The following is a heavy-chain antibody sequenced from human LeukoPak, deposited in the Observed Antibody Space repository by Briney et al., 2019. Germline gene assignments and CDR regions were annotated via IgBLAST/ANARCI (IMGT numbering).Heavy chain of an antibody. J-gene: IGHJ4*02. D-gene: IGHD1-26*01. CDR1: GFTFSSYA. Sequence: GGSLRLSCAASGFTFSSYAMSWVRQAPGKGLEWVSAISGSGGSTYYADSVKGRFTISRDNSKNTLYPQMNSLRAEDTAVYYCAKDPSGSYEAYYFDYWGQGTLVTVSS. CDR2: ISGSGGST. CDR3: AKDPSGSYEAYYFDY. V-gene: IGHV3-23*01.